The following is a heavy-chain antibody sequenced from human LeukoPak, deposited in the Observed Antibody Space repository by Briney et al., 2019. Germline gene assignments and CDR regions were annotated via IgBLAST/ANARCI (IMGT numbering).Heavy chain of an antibody. Sequence: GRSLRLSCAASGFTFSSYAMHWVRQAPGKGLEWVALIWYDGSNKCYADSVKGRFTISRDNSKNTLYLQMNSLRAEDTAVYYCAKDPYDSSGYTFDYWGQGTLVTVSS. D-gene: IGHD3-22*01. V-gene: IGHV3-33*06. CDR1: GFTFSSYA. CDR3: AKDPYDSSGYTFDY. CDR2: IWYDGSNK. J-gene: IGHJ4*02.